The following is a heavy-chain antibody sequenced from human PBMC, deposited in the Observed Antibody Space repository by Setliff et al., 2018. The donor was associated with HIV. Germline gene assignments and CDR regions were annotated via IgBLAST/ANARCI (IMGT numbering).Heavy chain of an antibody. CDR2: INPSGGSS. CDR3: ARDRVRITIFGANDASDI. J-gene: IGHJ3*02. Sequence: ASVKVSCKASGYTFTSYYMNWVRQAPGQGLEWMGIINPSGGSSTYAQKFQGRVAMTRDTSTNTVYMELSSLRSEDTAVYYCARDRVRITIFGANDASDIWGQGTMVTVSS. D-gene: IGHD3-3*01. CDR1: GYTFTSYY. V-gene: IGHV1-46*01.